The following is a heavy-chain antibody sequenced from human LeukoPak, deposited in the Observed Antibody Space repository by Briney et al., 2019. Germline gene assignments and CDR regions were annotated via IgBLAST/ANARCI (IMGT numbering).Heavy chain of an antibody. CDR1: GYTFTSYD. V-gene: IGHV1-8*01. J-gene: IGHJ4*02. Sequence: GASVKVSCKASGYTFTSYDINWVRQATGQGLEWMGWMNPNSGNAGYAQKFQGRVTMTRNTSINIAYMELSSLRSDDSAVYYCARGAREVVVVITKYYVDFWGQGTLVTVSS. D-gene: IGHD3-22*01. CDR2: MNPNSGNA. CDR3: ARGAREVVVVITKYYVDF.